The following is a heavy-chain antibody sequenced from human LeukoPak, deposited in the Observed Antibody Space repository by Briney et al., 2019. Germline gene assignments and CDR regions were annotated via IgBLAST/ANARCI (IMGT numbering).Heavy chain of an antibody. CDR3: GKSRIGFSGLVDL. V-gene: IGHV3-11*04. CDR2: ISSSGSTI. J-gene: IGHJ5*02. D-gene: IGHD1-26*01. CDR1: GFTFSDYY. Sequence: GGSLRLSCAASGFTFSDYYMSWVRQAPGKGLEGVSYISSSGSTIYYADSVKGRFTISRDNAKNSLYLHLNSLRAEDTAVYYCGKSRIGFSGLVDLWGQGTLVTVSS.